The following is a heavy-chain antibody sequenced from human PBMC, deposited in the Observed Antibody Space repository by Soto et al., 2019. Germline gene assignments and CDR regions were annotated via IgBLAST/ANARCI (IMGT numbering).Heavy chain of an antibody. J-gene: IGHJ4*02. V-gene: IGHV3-23*01. CDR3: AKGPLYGDYVSG. CDR1: GFTFSSYA. Sequence: EVQLLESGGGLVQPGGSLRLSCAASGFTFSSYAMRWVRQAPGKGLEWVSGISGRGGSTYYADSVKGRFTISRDNSKNALYLQMNSLRAEATAVYYCAKGPLYGDYVSGWGQGTLVTVSS. D-gene: IGHD4-17*01. CDR2: ISGRGGST.